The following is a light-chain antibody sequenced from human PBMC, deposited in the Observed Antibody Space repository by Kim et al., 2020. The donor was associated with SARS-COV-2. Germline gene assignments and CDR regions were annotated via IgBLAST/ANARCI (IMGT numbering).Light chain of an antibody. Sequence: SYELTQPPSVSVSPGQTASITCSGDKLGDKYACWYQQKPGQSPVLVIYQDRKRPSGIHERFSGSNSGNTATLTSRGTQAMDEADYYCQAWDSSTVVYGGG. CDR3: QAWDSSTVV. V-gene: IGLV3-1*01. J-gene: IGLJ2*01. CDR1: KLGDKY. CDR2: QDR.